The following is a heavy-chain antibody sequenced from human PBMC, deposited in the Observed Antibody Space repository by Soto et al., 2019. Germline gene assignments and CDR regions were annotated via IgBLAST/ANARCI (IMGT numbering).Heavy chain of an antibody. D-gene: IGHD6-6*01. J-gene: IGHJ5*02. CDR2: INHSGST. V-gene: IGHV4-34*01. Sequence: SETLSLTCAVYGGSFIGYYCIFIRQPPGKGLEWIGEINHSGSTNYNPSLKSRVTISVDTSKNQFSLKLSSVTAADTAVYYCARGRQLAGGWFDPWGQGTLVTVSS. CDR3: ARGRQLAGGWFDP. CDR1: GGSFIGYY.